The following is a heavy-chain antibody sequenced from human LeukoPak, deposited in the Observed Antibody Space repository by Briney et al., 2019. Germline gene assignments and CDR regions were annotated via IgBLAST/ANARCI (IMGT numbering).Heavy chain of an antibody. CDR2: INQDESSQ. D-gene: IGHD3-10*01. V-gene: IGHV3-7*01. Sequence: GGSLRLSCAASGFSFTTYWMGWVRQAPGKGLEWVANINQDESSQYYVDAVRGRFTISRDNAKNSLNLQMNSLRGEDTAVYYCARDQGSGINYYYYYMDVWGKGTTVTVSS. CDR3: ARDQGSGINYYYYYMDV. J-gene: IGHJ6*03. CDR1: GFSFTTYW.